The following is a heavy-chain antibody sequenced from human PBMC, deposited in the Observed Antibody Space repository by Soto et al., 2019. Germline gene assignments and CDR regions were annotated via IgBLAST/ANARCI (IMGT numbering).Heavy chain of an antibody. CDR2: ISYSGSA. V-gene: IGHV4-39*01. CDR3: ERRFCSGGSCYSFDY. J-gene: IGHJ4*02. D-gene: IGHD2-15*01. CDR1: GGSISSSSYY. Sequence: SETQSLSWTVSGGSISSSSYYWGWIRQPPGKVLEWIGGISYSGSAYYNPSLKSRLTISVDTSKNQFSLKLSSVTAADTAVYYCERRFCSGGSCYSFDYWGQGTPVTVSS.